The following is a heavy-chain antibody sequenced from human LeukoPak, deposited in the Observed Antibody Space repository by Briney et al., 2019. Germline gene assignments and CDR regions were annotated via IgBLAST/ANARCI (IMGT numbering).Heavy chain of an antibody. CDR1: GYTFTSYG. Sequence: ASVKVSCKASGYTFTSYGISWVRQAPGQGLEWMGWICAYNGNTNYAQKLQGRVTMTTDTSTSTAYMELRSLRSDDTAVYYCARAGLGPYGDSSNYDYWGQGTLVTVSS. CDR2: ICAYNGNT. CDR3: ARAGLGPYGDSSNYDY. D-gene: IGHD4-17*01. V-gene: IGHV1-18*04. J-gene: IGHJ4*02.